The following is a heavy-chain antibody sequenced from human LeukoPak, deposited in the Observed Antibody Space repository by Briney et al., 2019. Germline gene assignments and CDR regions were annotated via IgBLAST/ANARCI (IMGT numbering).Heavy chain of an antibody. V-gene: IGHV1-69*05. CDR2: ISPIFGKT. CDR1: GGTFSSYA. CDR3: AGCRIEARNYFDY. D-gene: IGHD6-6*01. J-gene: IGHJ4*02. Sequence: SVKVSCKASGGTFSSYAISWVRQAPGQGLEWMGGISPIFGKTNYAQKLQGRVTITTDESTHTAYMELSSLRSEDTAVSYCAGCRIEARNYFDYWGEGTLVTVSS.